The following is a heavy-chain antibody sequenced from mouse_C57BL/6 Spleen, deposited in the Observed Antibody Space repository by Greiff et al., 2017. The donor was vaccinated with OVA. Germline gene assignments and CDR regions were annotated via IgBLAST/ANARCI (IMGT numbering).Heavy chain of an antibody. CDR1: GYTFTSYT. D-gene: IGHD1-1*01. CDR3: CTTVVATDYYAMDY. V-gene: IGHV1-4*01. J-gene: IGHJ4*01. CDR2: INPSSGYT. Sequence: VKLQQSGAELARPGASVKMSCKASGYTFTSYTMHWVKQRPGQGLEWIGYINPSSGYTKYNQKFKDKATLTADKSSSTAYMQLSSLTSEDSAVYYCCTTVVATDYYAMDYWGQGTSVTVSS.